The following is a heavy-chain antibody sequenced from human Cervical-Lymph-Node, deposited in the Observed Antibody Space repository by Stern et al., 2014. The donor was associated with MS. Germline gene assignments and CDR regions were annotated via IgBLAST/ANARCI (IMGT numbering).Heavy chain of an antibody. J-gene: IGHJ4*02. Sequence: EEQLVQSGAELIRPGESLKISCKGSGFKFSIYWIAWVRQMPGKGLAWMGIIYPGDSETRYSPSFQGQVTMSADKSTSTAYLQWSSLNASDTAMYFCARQTTAWASDVWGQGTLVTVSS. CDR3: ARQTTAWASDV. V-gene: IGHV5-51*01. CDR1: GFKFSIYW. CDR2: IYPGDSET. D-gene: IGHD1-14*01.